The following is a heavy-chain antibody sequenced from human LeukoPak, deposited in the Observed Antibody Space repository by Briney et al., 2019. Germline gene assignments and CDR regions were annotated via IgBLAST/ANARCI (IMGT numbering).Heavy chain of an antibody. CDR2: ITWNGGSI. J-gene: IGHJ4*02. CDR3: ARDYARPDY. CDR1: GFTFEDYG. Sequence: GGSLRLSCAVSGFTFEDYGMSWVRQAPGKGLEWVSGITWNGGSIGYADSVKGRFTMSRDNAKNSLYLQMDSLKTEDTALYYCARDYARPDYWGQGTLVTVSS. D-gene: IGHD4-17*01. V-gene: IGHV3-20*04.